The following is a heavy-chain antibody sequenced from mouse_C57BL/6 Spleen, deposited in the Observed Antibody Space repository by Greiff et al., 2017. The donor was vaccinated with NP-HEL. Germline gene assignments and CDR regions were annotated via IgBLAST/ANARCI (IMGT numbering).Heavy chain of an antibody. J-gene: IGHJ4*01. V-gene: IGHV1-64*01. Sequence: QVQLQQPGAELVKPGASVKLSCKASGYTFTSYWMHWVKQRPGQGLEWIGMIHPNSGSTNYNEKFKSKATLTVDKSSSTAYMQLSSLTSEDSAVYYCARSPFITTVVAYYYAMDYWGQGTSVTVSS. CDR1: GYTFTSYW. CDR2: IHPNSGST. CDR3: ARSPFITTVVAYYYAMDY. D-gene: IGHD1-1*01.